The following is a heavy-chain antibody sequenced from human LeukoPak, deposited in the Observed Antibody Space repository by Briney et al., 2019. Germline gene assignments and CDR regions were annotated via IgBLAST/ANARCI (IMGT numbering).Heavy chain of an antibody. D-gene: IGHD2-2*01. CDR1: GGSISSYY. V-gene: IGHV4-4*07. Sequence: SETLSLTCTVFGGSISSYYWSWIRQPAGKGLEWIGRIYTSGSTNYNPSLKSRVTMSVDASKNQFYLKLSSVTAADTAVYYCAREDLVVVPAALDYWGQGTLVTVSS. J-gene: IGHJ4*02. CDR3: AREDLVVVPAALDY. CDR2: IYTSGST.